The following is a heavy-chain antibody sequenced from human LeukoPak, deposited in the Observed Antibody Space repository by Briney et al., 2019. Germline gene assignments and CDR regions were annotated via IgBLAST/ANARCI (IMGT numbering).Heavy chain of an antibody. CDR3: ARVGVTIFGVVDH. J-gene: IGHJ5*02. Sequence: SETLSLTCTVSGGSISSGGYYWSWLRQHPGKGLEWIGYIYYSGSTYYNPSLKSRVTISVDTSKNQFSLKLSSVTAADTAVYYCARVGVTIFGVVDHWGQGTLVTVSS. D-gene: IGHD3-3*01. CDR2: IYYSGST. V-gene: IGHV4-31*03. CDR1: GGSISSGGYY.